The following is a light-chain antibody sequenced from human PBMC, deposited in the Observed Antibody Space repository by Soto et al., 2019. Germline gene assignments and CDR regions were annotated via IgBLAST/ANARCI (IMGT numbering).Light chain of an antibody. CDR1: QSVSST. V-gene: IGKV3-15*01. CDR3: QQYNNWPPWT. CDR2: GAS. Sequence: VLKQSPGTLSLSPGERATLSCRASQSVSSTSLAWYQQKPGQAPRLLIYGASTRATGIPARFSGSGSGTEFTLTISSLQSEDFAVYYCQQYNNWPPWTFGQVTNVDIK. J-gene: IGKJ1*01.